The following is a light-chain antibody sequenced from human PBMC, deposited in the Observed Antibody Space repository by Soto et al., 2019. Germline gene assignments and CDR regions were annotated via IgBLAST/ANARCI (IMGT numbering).Light chain of an antibody. CDR3: QHPKT. CDR1: QSISSW. Sequence: DIQMTQSPSTLSASVGDRVTITCRASQSISSWLAWYQQKPGKAPKLLIYDASSLESGDPSRFSGSGSGTEFTLTISSLQHDDFATYYCQHPKTFGEGFKVDI. J-gene: IGKJ1*01. CDR2: DAS. V-gene: IGKV1-5*01.